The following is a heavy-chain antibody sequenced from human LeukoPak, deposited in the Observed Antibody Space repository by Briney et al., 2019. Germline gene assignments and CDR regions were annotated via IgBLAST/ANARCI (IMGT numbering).Heavy chain of an antibody. CDR3: AAAGYSGYDPPFDY. V-gene: IGHV4-59*01. CDR1: GGSMSSYY. CDR2: IYYSGST. D-gene: IGHD5-12*01. Sequence: SEALSLTCTVSGGSMSSYYWSWIRQPPGKGLEWLGYIYYSGSTNYNPSLKSRVTILVDTSKNQFRLKLSSVHAADTAVYYCAAAGYSGYDPPFDYWGQGTLVSVLS. J-gene: IGHJ4*02.